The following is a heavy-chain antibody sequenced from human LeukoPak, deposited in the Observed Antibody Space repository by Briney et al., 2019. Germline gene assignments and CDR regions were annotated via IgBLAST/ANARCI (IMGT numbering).Heavy chain of an antibody. D-gene: IGHD6-25*01. V-gene: IGHV3-23*01. J-gene: IGHJ4*02. CDR3: VKDVSSASPYYFDY. CDR1: GFTSSSYG. CDR2: ISGSGGST. Sequence: TGGSLRLSCAASGFTSSSYGMSWVRQAPGKGLEWVSAISGSGGSTYYADSVKGRFTISRDTSKNTLYLQMSSLTAEDTALYYCVKDVSSASPYYFDYWGRGTLVAVSS.